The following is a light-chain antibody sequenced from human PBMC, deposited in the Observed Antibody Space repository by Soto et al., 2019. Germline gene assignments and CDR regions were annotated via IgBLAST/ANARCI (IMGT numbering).Light chain of an antibody. J-gene: IGKJ1*01. CDR2: GAS. CDR1: QSVSSSY. CDR3: QQYGSSPWT. Sequence: EIVLTQSPGTLSLSPAERATLSCRASQSVSSSYLAWYQQKPGQAPRLLIYGASSRATGIPDRFSGSGSGTDFTFTISRLEPEDCAVYYCQQYGSSPWTFGQGTKVEIK. V-gene: IGKV3-20*01.